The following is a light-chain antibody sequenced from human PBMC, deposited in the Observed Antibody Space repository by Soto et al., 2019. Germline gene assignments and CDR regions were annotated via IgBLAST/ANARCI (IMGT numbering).Light chain of an antibody. CDR2: GNT. CDR3: LSFDSSLSVV. CDR1: SSNIGAGYD. V-gene: IGLV1-40*01. Sequence: QAVVTQPPSVSGAPGQRVTISCTGSSSNIGAGYDVHWYQQLPGRAPKLLIYGNTNRPSGVPDRFSGSKSGTSASLAITGLKAEDEAAYYCLSFDSSLSVVFGGGTKLTVL. J-gene: IGLJ2*01.